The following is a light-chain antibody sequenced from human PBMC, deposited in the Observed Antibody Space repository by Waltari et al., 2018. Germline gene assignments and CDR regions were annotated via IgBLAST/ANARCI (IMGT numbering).Light chain of an antibody. CDR2: DYS. J-gene: IGLJ3*02. Sequence: SYVLTQPPSLSVAPGQTARMTCGGDKIGLISVPWYQQKPDQAPVLVVHDYSGRPSGIPDRFSGSNSGNTATLTVSRVEAGDEADYYCQVWHLSDQSWVFGGGTKLTVL. CDR3: QVWHLSDQSWV. V-gene: IGLV3-21*02. CDR1: KIGLIS.